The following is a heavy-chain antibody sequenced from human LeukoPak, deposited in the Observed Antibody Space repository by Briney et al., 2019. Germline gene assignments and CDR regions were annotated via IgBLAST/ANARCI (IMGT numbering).Heavy chain of an antibody. Sequence: ASVKVSCKASGGTFSSYAISWVRQAPGQGLEWMGRIIPILGIANYAQKFQGRVTITADKSTSTAYMELSSLRSEDTAVYYCARRGTKGQQLAPDYWGQGTLVTVSS. V-gene: IGHV1-69*04. CDR2: IIPILGIA. J-gene: IGHJ4*02. CDR1: GGTFSSYA. CDR3: ARRGTKGQQLAPDY. D-gene: IGHD6-13*01.